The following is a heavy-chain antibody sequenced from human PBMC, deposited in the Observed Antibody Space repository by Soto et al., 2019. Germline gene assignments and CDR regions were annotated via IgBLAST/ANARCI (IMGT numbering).Heavy chain of an antibody. CDR2: ISVSGDKT. V-gene: IGHV3-23*01. J-gene: IGHJ4*02. D-gene: IGHD3-3*01. Sequence: EVQLLESGGGLVQPGGSLRLSCAASGFTFSSYAMCWVRQAPGKGLEWVSSISVSGDKTFYADSVKGRFTISRDNFRNTLHLQMNSLRAEDTALYYCAKDGDSITSNKPLDYWGQGTLVTVSS. CDR3: AKDGDSITSNKPLDY. CDR1: GFTFSSYA.